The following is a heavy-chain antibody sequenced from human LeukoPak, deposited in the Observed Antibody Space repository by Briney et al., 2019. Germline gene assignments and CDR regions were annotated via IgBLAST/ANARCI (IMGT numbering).Heavy chain of an antibody. Sequence: KSSETLSLTCTVSGGSVSSGSYHWSWIRQPPGKGLEWIGYIYYSGTTNYNPSLKSRVTISVDTSKNQFSLKLTSVTAADTAVYYCARMAFPDIVVVPAAIAQGYGMDVWGQGTTVTVSS. D-gene: IGHD2-2*01. V-gene: IGHV4-61*01. J-gene: IGHJ6*02. CDR1: GGSVSSGSYH. CDR3: ARMAFPDIVVVPAAIAQGYGMDV. CDR2: IYYSGTT.